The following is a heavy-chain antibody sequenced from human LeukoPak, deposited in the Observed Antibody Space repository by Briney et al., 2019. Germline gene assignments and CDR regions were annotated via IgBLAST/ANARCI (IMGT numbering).Heavy chain of an antibody. CDR3: ARGVLAGYDYRGHPFYNRFDP. CDR1: GYTFSDYY. D-gene: IGHD3-16*01. Sequence: GASVKVSCKASGYTFSDYYIHWVRQAPGLGLEWMGWINPNNGGTNYGEKFQGRVTMTRDTSISTAYMELSGLRSDDTAVYYCARGVLAGYDYRGHPFYNRFDPWGQGTLVTVSS. J-gene: IGHJ5*02. CDR2: INPNNGGT. V-gene: IGHV1-2*02.